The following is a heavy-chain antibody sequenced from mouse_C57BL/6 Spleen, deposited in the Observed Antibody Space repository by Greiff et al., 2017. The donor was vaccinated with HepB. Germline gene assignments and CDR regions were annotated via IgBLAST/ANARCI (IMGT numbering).Heavy chain of an antibody. J-gene: IGHJ2*01. V-gene: IGHV1-55*01. CDR3: ARSGYDYGDYFDY. CDR1: GYTFTSYW. CDR2: IYPGSGST. D-gene: IGHD2-4*01. Sequence: QVHVKQPGAELVKPGASVKMSCKASGYTFTSYWITWVKQRPGQGLEWIGDIYPGSGSTNYNEKFKSKATLTVDTSSSTAYMQLSSLTSEDSAVYYCARSGYDYGDYFDYWGQGTTLTVSS.